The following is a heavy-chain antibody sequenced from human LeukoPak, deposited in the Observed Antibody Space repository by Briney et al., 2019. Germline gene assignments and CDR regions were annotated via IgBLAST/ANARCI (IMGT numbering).Heavy chain of an antibody. CDR3: ARGSDGYSSSWYSEYFQH. Sequence: PGGSLRLSCAASGFTFTNYWMSWVRQAPGKGLEWVANIKQDGSEKYYVDSVKGRFTISRDNAKNSLYLQMNSLRAEDTAVYYCARGSDGYSSSWYSEYFQHWGQGTLVTVSS. CDR2: IKQDGSEK. D-gene: IGHD6-13*01. CDR1: GFTFTNYW. J-gene: IGHJ1*01. V-gene: IGHV3-7*05.